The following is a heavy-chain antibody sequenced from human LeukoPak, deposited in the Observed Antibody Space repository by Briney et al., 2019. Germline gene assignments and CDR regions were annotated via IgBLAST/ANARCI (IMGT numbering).Heavy chain of an antibody. Sequence: AGSLRLSCAASGFTFSGYDMNWVRKAPGKGLEWISYISTSGNTIYYADSVKGRFTISRDNAQSSLHLQMNRLRAEDTAIYYCARDLTVAGPIDCWGQGTLVTVSS. CDR3: ARDLTVAGPIDC. D-gene: IGHD6-19*01. CDR2: ISTSGNTI. J-gene: IGHJ4*02. V-gene: IGHV3-48*03. CDR1: GFTFSGYD.